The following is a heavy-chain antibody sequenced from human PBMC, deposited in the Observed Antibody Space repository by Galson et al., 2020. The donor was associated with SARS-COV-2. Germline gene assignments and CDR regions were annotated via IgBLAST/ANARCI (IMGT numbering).Heavy chain of an antibody. CDR1: GFIFSNFG. CDR2: IWNDGSRK. CDR3: ATSHTTGWTRGYFDC. V-gene: IGHV3-33*01. Sequence: GESLKISCVASGFIFSNFGIHWVRQAPGKGLEWVAVIWNDGSRKYYGDSVKGRFTISRDNSKNTLYLQVNSLRAEDTAVYYCATSHTTGWTRGYFDCWGQGTLVSVSS. D-gene: IGHD6-19*01. J-gene: IGHJ4*02.